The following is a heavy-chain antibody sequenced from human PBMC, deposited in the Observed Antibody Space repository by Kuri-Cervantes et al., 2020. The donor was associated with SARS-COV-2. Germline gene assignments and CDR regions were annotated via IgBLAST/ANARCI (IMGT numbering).Heavy chain of an antibody. V-gene: IGHV1-2*02. CDR3: ARDQDIVVVVAATPGRGAFDI. Sequence: ASVKVSCKASGYTFTGYYMHWVRQAPGQGLEWMGWINPNSGGTNYAQKFQGRVTMTRDTSISTAYMEPSRLRSDDTAVYYCARDQDIVVVVAATPGRGAFDIWGQGTMVTVSS. CDR2: INPNSGGT. D-gene: IGHD2-15*01. CDR1: GYTFTGYY. J-gene: IGHJ3*02.